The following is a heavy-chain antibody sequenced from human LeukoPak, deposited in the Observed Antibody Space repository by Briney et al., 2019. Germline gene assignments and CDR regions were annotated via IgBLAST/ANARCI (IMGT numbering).Heavy chain of an antibody. J-gene: IGHJ4*02. V-gene: IGHV1-69*04. CDR1: GGTFSSYA. D-gene: IGHD3-3*01. Sequence: ASVKVSCKASGGTFSSYAITWVRQAPGQGLEWMGRIIPIVNLTNYAQRFLGRVTITADKSTSTAYMELSSLRSEDTAVYYCARSGDFWSGYLEDYWGQGTLVTVSS. CDR3: ARSGDFWSGYLEDY. CDR2: IIPIVNLT.